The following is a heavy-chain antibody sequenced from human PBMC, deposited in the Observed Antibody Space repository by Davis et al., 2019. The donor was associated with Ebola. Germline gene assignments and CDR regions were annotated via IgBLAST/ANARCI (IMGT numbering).Heavy chain of an antibody. CDR3: ATNGGTTVTTFYGMDV. CDR1: GGTFSSYT. V-gene: IGHV1-8*02. J-gene: IGHJ6*04. CDR2: MNPNSGNT. D-gene: IGHD4-17*01. Sequence: ASVKVSCKASGGTFSSYTISWVRQAPGQGLEWMGWMNPNSGNTGYAQKFQGRVTMTRNTSISTAYMELSSLRSEDTAVYYCATNGGTTVTTFYGMDVWGKGTTVTVSS.